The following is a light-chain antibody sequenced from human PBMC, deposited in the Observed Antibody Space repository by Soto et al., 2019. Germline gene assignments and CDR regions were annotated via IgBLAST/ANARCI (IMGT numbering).Light chain of an antibody. J-gene: IGLJ1*01. Sequence: QSLLTQPASVSGSPGQSITISCTGTSSDVGRYNSVSWYQQHSGKAPKLVIYDVTTRPSGVPDRFSGSKSGNTASLTISGLQAEDEADYYCSSYSIRNTPVYVFGTGTKVTVL. V-gene: IGLV2-14*03. CDR2: DVT. CDR1: SSDVGRYNS. CDR3: SSYSIRNTPVYV.